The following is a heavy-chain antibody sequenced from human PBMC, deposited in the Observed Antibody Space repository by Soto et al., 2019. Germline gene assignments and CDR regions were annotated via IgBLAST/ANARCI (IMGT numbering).Heavy chain of an antibody. V-gene: IGHV3-7*01. CDR1: GLVFSSFW. J-gene: IGHJ6*02. CDR3: ARGHKGLEV. Sequence: GGSLRLSCEVSGLVFSSFWMSWVRQAPGKGLEWVAYIKQDGSEKYYVDSVKGRFTISRDNPKSSLYLQMNNLRAEDTAVCYCARGHKGLEVWGQGTTVTVSS. CDR2: IKQDGSEK.